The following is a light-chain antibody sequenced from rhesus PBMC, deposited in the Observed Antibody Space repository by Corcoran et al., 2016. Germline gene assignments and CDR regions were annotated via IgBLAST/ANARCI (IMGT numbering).Light chain of an antibody. CDR2: GAS. J-gene: IGKJ1*01. V-gene: IGKV3-10*01. CDR3: YQYSSGWT. Sequence: QVILTQSPGTLSLSPGERATLSCRASQSVSSYLAWYQQKPGQAPRLLIYGASSRAPGVADRFSGRGSGTDFTLTISSLEPGDVGVYHCYQYSSGWTFGQGTKVGIK. CDR1: QSVSSY.